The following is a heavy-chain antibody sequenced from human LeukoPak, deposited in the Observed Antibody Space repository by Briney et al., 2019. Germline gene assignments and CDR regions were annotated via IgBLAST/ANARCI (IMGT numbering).Heavy chain of an antibody. CDR3: ARDASPTASSNFDY. Sequence: GGSLRLSCAASGFTFDDYGMSWVRQAPGKGLEWVSGINWNGGSTGYADSVKGRFTISRDNAKNSLYLQMNSLRAEDTALYYCARDASPTASSNFDYWGQGTRVTVSS. CDR2: INWNGGST. J-gene: IGHJ4*02. CDR1: GFTFDDYG. D-gene: IGHD4-17*01. V-gene: IGHV3-20*04.